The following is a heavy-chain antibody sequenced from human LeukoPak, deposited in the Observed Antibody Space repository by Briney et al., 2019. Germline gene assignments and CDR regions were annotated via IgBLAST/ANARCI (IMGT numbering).Heavy chain of an antibody. CDR2: INPNSGGT. CDR3: ARATLPRSDDYTFDY. Sequence: ASVKVSCKASGYTFTGYYIHWVRQAPAQGLEWMGWINPNSGGTNYAQKFQGRVTMTRDTSISTAYMDLSSLISDDTAVYYCARATLPRSDDYTFDYWGQGTLVTVSS. J-gene: IGHJ4*02. CDR1: GYTFTGYY. V-gene: IGHV1-2*02. D-gene: IGHD5-24*01.